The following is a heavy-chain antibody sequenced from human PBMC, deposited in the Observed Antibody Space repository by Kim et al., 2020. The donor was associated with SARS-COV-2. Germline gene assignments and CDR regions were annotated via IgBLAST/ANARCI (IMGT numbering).Heavy chain of an antibody. CDR1: GFTFSSYA. J-gene: IGHJ6*02. CDR3: ARKLSGYFDWLLEEDYYYYGMDV. Sequence: GGSLRLSCAASGFTFSSYAMHWVRQAPGKGLEWVAVISYDGSNKYYADSVKGRFTISRDNSKNTLYLQMNSLRAEDTAVYYCARKLSGYFDWLLEEDYYYYGMDVWGQGTTVTVSS. CDR2: ISYDGSNK. V-gene: IGHV3-30*04. D-gene: IGHD3-9*01.